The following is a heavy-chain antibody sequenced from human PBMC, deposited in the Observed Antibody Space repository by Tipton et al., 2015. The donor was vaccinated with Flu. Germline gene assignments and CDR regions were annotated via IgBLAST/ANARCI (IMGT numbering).Heavy chain of an antibody. Sequence: TLSLTCTVSGGSISSYYWSWIRQPPGEGLEWIGYIYYSGSTNYNPSLKSRVTISVDTSKNQFSLKLSSVTAADTAVYYCARDRPNYYYYGMDVWGQGTTVTVSS. CDR1: GGSISSYY. J-gene: IGHJ6*02. V-gene: IGHV4-59*01. CDR2: IYYSGST. CDR3: ARDRPNYYYYGMDV.